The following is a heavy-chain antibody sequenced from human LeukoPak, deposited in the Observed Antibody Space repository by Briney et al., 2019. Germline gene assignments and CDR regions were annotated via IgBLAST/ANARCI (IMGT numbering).Heavy chain of an antibody. CDR1: GFTFSSYW. CDR2: VNSEGSKT. D-gene: IGHD4-23*01. CDR3: ARLNSGGNSYIDS. J-gene: IGHJ4*02. V-gene: IGHV3-74*01. Sequence: GGSLRLSCAASGFTFSSYWMHWVRQAPGKGLVWVSRVNSEGSKTTYADSVKGRFTISRDNAKNTLFLQMNSLRAEDTAVYYCARLNSGGNSYIDSWGQGTLVTVSS.